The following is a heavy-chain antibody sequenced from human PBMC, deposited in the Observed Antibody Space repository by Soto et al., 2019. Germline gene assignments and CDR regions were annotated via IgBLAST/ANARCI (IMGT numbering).Heavy chain of an antibody. D-gene: IGHD3-10*02. J-gene: IGHJ6*02. CDR3: AKDRRTTISLYVMVV. CDR2: ISYDETNE. V-gene: IGHV3-30*18. CDR1: GFTFGSHG. Sequence: QVQLVESGGGLVQPGGSLRLTCIASGFTFGSHGMHWVRQAPGKGLEWVAVISYDETNEYYVDSVKGRFTISRDNSKSTLYLQMTRLRPEDTAVYKCAKDRRTTISLYVMVVWGQGTTVTVSS.